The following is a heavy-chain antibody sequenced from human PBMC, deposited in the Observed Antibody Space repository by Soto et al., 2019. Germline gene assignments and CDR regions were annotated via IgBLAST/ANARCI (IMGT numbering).Heavy chain of an antibody. CDR2: ISGSGGST. Sequence: EVQLLESGGGLVQPGGSLRLSCAASGFTFSSYAMSWVRQAPGKGLEWVSAISGSGGSTYYADSVKGRFTISRENSKNTQYLQMNSLRAEDTDVYYCAKDRSLEWFGGGYVWGQGTTVTVSS. CDR3: AKDRSLEWFGGGYV. V-gene: IGHV3-23*01. CDR1: GFTFSSYA. J-gene: IGHJ6*02. D-gene: IGHD3-3*01.